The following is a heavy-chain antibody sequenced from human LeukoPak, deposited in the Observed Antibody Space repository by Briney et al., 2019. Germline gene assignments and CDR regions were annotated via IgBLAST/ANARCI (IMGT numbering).Heavy chain of an antibody. CDR2: IKQDGSER. V-gene: IGHV3-7*01. Sequence: GGSLRLSCAASGFTFSDHAMSWVRQAPAKGLEWVANIKQDGSERYYVDSVKGRFTISRDNAKNSLSLQMNNLRVEDTAVYYCARAGSHWHYVYWGQGTVVTVSS. CDR3: ARAGSHWHYVY. J-gene: IGHJ4*02. D-gene: IGHD3-10*01. CDR1: GFTFSDHA.